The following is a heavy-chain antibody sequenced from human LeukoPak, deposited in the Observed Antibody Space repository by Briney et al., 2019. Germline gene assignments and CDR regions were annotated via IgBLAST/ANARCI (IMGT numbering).Heavy chain of an antibody. V-gene: IGHV3-30*02. CDR2: IRYDGSNK. Sequence: PGGSLRLSCAASGFTFSTYTMNWVRQAPGKGLEWVAFIRYDGSNKYYADSVKGRFTISRDNSKNTLYLQMNSLRAEDTAVYYCAKVYCSSTSCPIDPWGQGTLVTVSS. CDR3: AKVYCSSTSCPIDP. D-gene: IGHD2-2*01. CDR1: GFTFSTYT. J-gene: IGHJ5*02.